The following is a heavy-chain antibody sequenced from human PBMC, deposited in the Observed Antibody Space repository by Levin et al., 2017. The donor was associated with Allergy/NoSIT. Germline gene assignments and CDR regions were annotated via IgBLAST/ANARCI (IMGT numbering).Heavy chain of an antibody. CDR2: IYAGDSDT. V-gene: IGHV5-51*01. J-gene: IGHJ3*01. Sequence: KVSCQDSGYSFTNYWIGWVRQMPGKGLEWMGIIYAGDSDTRYSPSFQGQVTISVDKSISTAYLQWSSLKASDTAIYYCARQQEKMDAFDLWGQGTMVTVSS. CDR3: ARQQEKMDAFDL. D-gene: IGHD5-24*01. CDR1: GYSFTNYW.